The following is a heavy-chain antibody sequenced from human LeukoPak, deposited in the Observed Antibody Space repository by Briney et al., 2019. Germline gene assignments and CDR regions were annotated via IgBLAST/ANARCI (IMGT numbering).Heavy chain of an antibody. J-gene: IGHJ4*02. D-gene: IGHD1-26*01. CDR1: GFTFSNYA. CDR2: ISGSGGST. Sequence: GGSLRLSCAAAGFTFSNYAMNWVRQAPGRGLEWVSAISGSGGSTYYADSVKGRFTISRDNSKNTLYLQMNSLRAEDTAVYYCAKDLAGSGSYSFDYWGQGTLVTVSS. V-gene: IGHV3-23*01. CDR3: AKDLAGSGSYSFDY.